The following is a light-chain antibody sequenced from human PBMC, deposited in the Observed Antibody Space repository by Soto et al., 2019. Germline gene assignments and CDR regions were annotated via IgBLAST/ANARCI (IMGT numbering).Light chain of an antibody. CDR1: QTISTS. V-gene: IGKV1-39*01. J-gene: IGKJ2*01. Sequence: DIQMTQSPSSLSASVGDRVTITCRASQTISTSLNWYQQKPGKAPKLLIYAASTLQSGVPSRFSGSGSGTDFTLTISSLQPEDFATYFCQQSHGIPYTFGQGTKLEIK. CDR2: AAS. CDR3: QQSHGIPYT.